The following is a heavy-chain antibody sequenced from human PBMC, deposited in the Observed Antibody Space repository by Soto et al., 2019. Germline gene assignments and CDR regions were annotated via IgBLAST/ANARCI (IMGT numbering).Heavy chain of an antibody. V-gene: IGHV3-48*03. CDR2: ISTTGTSP. D-gene: IGHD2-2*02. CDR1: GFSSSNYE. CDR3: ARERGIVVVPAAIRYYYYGMDV. J-gene: IGHJ6*02. Sequence: GGSLRLSCTASGFSSSNYEMNWIRQAPGKGLEWVSHISTTGTSPYYADSVRGRFTVSRDNAKNSLYLQMNSLRAEDTAVYYCARERGIVVVPAAIRYYYYGMDVWGQGTTVTVSS.